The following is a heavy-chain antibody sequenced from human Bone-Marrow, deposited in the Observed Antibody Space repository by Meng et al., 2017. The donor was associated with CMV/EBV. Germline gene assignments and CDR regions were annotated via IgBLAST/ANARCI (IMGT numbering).Heavy chain of an antibody. Sequence: GESLKISCAASGFTFSGYAVHWVRQAPGKGLEWVAVISYDGSNEYYADSVKGRFPISRDNSKNTLYLQMNSLRAEDTAVYYCARTYGGSERDAIDIWGQGTMVTVSS. J-gene: IGHJ3*02. D-gene: IGHD2-15*01. V-gene: IGHV3-30*04. CDR2: ISYDGSNE. CDR1: GFTFSGYA. CDR3: ARTYGGSERDAIDI.